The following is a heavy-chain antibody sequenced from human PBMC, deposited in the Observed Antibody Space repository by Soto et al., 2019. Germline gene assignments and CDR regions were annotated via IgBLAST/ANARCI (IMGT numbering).Heavy chain of an antibody. D-gene: IGHD3-3*01. J-gene: IGHJ3*02. V-gene: IGHV3-15*07. CDR2: IKSKTDGGTT. CDR3: TSSSDFGFDAFDI. Sequence: PGGSLRLSCAASGFTFSNAWMNWVRQAPGKGLEWVGRIKSKTDGGTTDYAAPVKGRFTISRDDSKNTLYLQMNSLKTEDTAVYYCTSSSDFGFDAFDIWGQGTMVTVSS. CDR1: GFTFSNAW.